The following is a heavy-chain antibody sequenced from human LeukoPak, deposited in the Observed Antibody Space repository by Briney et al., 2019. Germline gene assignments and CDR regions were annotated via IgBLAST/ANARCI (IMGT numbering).Heavy chain of an antibody. CDR1: GFTFTNYA. J-gene: IGHJ4*02. CDR2: ISGSGGSA. Sequence: GGSLRLSCAAFGFTFTNYAINWVRQAPGKGLEWVSSISGSGGSAIYADSVKGRFTISRDNSKNTVRLQMNSLRADDTAVYFCARRYCTSTSCYNFDYWGQGTLVTVSS. V-gene: IGHV3-23*01. D-gene: IGHD2-2*01. CDR3: ARRYCTSTSCYNFDY.